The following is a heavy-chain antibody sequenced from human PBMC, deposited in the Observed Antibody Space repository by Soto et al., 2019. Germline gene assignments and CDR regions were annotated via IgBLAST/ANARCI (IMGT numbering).Heavy chain of an antibody. Sequence: DVQLVESGGGLVQPGGSLRLSCSSSGFTFNNYAMHWVRQAPGKGLEYVSAISNNGGNIYYADSVKGRLTISRDNSKSTLYLQMSSLRPEDTAVYYCVKDRGKSYKDFDYWGQGTLVTVSS. D-gene: IGHD3-10*01. J-gene: IGHJ4*02. CDR3: VKDRGKSYKDFDY. CDR2: ISNNGGNI. CDR1: GFTFNNYA. V-gene: IGHV3-64D*06.